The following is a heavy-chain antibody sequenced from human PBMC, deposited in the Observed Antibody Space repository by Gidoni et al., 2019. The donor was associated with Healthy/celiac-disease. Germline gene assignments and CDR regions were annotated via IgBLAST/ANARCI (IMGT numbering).Heavy chain of an antibody. CDR3: ARVPAWDDSSYFDY. V-gene: IGHV3-21*01. CDR1: GFPFSSYS. D-gene: IGHD3-22*01. CDR2: ISSSSSYI. Sequence: EVQLVESGGGLVKPGGSLRLSCAASGFPFSSYSMNWVRQAPGKGMKWVSAISSSSSYIYYADSVKGRFTISIDNAKNSLYLQMNSLRAEDTAVYYCARVPAWDDSSYFDYWGQGTLVTVSS. J-gene: IGHJ4*02.